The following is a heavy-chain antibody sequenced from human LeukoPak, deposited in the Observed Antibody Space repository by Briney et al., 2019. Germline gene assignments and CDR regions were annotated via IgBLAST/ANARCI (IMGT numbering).Heavy chain of an antibody. CDR2: IYYSGST. J-gene: IGHJ6*03. CDR1: SGSISSYY. CDR3: ARRRGYQLLNDYHYYMDV. Sequence: PSETLSLTCTVSSGSISSYYWSWIRQPPEKGLEWIGYIYYSGSTNYNPSLKSRVTISVDTSKNQFSLKLSSVTAADTAVYYCARRRGYQLLNDYHYYMDVWGKGTTVTVSS. D-gene: IGHD2-2*01. V-gene: IGHV4-59*12.